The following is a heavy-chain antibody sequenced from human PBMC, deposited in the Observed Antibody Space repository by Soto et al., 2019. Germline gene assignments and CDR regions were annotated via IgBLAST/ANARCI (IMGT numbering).Heavy chain of an antibody. D-gene: IGHD3-3*01. CDR2: IIPIFGTA. J-gene: IGHJ6*02. V-gene: IGHV1-69*13. CDR3: AGPITIFGVANYYGMDV. Sequence: GASVKVSCKASGYTFTSYGISWVRQAPGQGLEWMGGIIPIFGTANYAQKFQGRVTITADESTSTAYMELSSLRSEDTAVYYCAGPITIFGVANYYGMDVWGQGTTVTVSS. CDR1: GYTFTSYG.